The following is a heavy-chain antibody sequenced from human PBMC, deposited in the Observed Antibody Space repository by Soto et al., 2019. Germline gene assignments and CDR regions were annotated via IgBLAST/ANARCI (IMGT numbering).Heavy chain of an antibody. J-gene: IGHJ2*01. Sequence: QVQLVQSGAEVKKPGSSVKVSCKASGGTFSSYAISWVRQAPGQGLEWMGGILPICGTANYAQKFQGRVTITADESTSTAYMELSSLRSEDTAVYYCARINSSGCQTFGWYFDLWGRGTLVTVAA. CDR1: GGTFSSYA. CDR3: ARINSSGCQTFGWYFDL. D-gene: IGHD6-19*01. CDR2: ILPICGTA. V-gene: IGHV1-69*01.